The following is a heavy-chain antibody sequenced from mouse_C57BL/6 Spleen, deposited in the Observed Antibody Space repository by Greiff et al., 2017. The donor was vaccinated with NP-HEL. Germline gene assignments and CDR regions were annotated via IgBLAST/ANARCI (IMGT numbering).Heavy chain of an antibody. V-gene: IGHV7-3*01. Sequence: EVMLVESGGGLVQPGGSLSLSCAASGFTFTDYYMSWVRQPPGKALEWLGFIRNKANGYTTEYSASMKGRFTISRDNSQSILYLQMNALGAEDSATYYCARFSTGTGGYYWGQGTTLTVSS. CDR3: ARFSTGTGGYY. CDR1: GFTFTDYY. CDR2: IRNKANGYTT. D-gene: IGHD4-1*02. J-gene: IGHJ2*01.